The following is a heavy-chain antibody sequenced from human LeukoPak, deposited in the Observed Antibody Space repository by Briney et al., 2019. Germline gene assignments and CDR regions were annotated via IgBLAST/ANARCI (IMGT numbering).Heavy chain of an antibody. D-gene: IGHD5-12*01. CDR1: GYTLTELS. J-gene: IGHJ4*02. V-gene: IGHV1-24*01. Sequence: GASVKVSCKVSGYTLTELSMHWVRQAPGKGLEWMGGFDPEDGETIYAQKFQGRVTMTEDTSTDTAYMEPSSLRSEDTAVYYCATDSSGYDSFDYWGQGTLVTVSS. CDR2: FDPEDGET. CDR3: ATDSSGYDSFDY.